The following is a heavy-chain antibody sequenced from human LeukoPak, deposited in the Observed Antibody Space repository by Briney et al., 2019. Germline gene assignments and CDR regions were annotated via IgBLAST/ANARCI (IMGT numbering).Heavy chain of an antibody. J-gene: IGHJ3*02. Sequence: PGGSLRLSCAASGFTFSNTWMSWVRQAPGKGLEWVARIKSKTEGETIDYSAPVKGRFTISRDDSKNTLYLQMNTLKTEDTAVYYCITDHKGNWTPPGDIWGQGTMVTVSS. CDR3: ITDHKGNWTPPGDI. CDR1: GFTFSNTW. D-gene: IGHD1-20*01. CDR2: IKSKTEGETI. V-gene: IGHV3-15*01.